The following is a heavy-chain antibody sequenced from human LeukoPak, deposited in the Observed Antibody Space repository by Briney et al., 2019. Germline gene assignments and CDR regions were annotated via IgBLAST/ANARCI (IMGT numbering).Heavy chain of an antibody. CDR1: RYTFTDYY. Sequence: ASVKVSCKASRYTFTDYYLHWVRQAPGQGLQWMGWINPKTGATNYLKKFQGRVTMTRDTSISTAYMELSSLTSDDTALYYCARTGSYYSGIYYFDSWGQGTLVTVSS. CDR3: ARTGSYYSGIYYFDS. J-gene: IGHJ4*02. V-gene: IGHV1-2*02. CDR2: INPKTGAT. D-gene: IGHD3-22*01.